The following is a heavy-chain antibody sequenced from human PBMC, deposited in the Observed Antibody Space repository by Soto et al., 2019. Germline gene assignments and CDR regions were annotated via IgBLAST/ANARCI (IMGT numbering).Heavy chain of an antibody. CDR3: AKMGGGSYYYDSSGYSNWFDP. J-gene: IGHJ5*02. V-gene: IGHV3-23*01. CDR1: GFTFSSYA. D-gene: IGHD3-22*01. Sequence: PGGSLRLSCAASGFTFSSYAMSWVRQAPGKGLEWVSAISGSGGSTYYADSVKGRFTISRDNSKNTLYLQMNSLRAEDTAVYYYAKMGGGSYYYDSSGYSNWFDPWGQGTLVTVSS. CDR2: ISGSGGST.